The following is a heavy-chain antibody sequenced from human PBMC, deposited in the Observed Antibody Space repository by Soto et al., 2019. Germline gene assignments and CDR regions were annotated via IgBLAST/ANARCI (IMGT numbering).Heavy chain of an antibody. V-gene: IGHV5-51*01. Sequence: GESLKISCKGSGYSFTSYWIGWVRQMPGKGLEWMGIIYPGDSDTRYSPSFQGQVTISADKSISTAYLQWSSLKASDTAMYYCARPRSPYLYSSSSAHGQNDAFDIWGQGTMVTVSS. J-gene: IGHJ3*02. D-gene: IGHD6-6*01. CDR3: ARPRSPYLYSSSSAHGQNDAFDI. CDR1: GYSFTSYW. CDR2: IYPGDSDT.